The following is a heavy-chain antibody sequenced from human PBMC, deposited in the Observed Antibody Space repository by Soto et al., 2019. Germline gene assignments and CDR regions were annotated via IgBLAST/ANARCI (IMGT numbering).Heavy chain of an antibody. D-gene: IGHD2-21*02. Sequence: PGGSLRLSCAASGFTFSSYAMSWVRQAPGKGLEWVSAISGSGGSTYYADSVKGRFTISRDNSKNTLYLQMNSLRAEDTAVYYCASSASSMSIVVVTAIQFLDYWGQGTLVTVS. CDR3: ASSASSMSIVVVTAIQFLDY. CDR2: ISGSGGST. CDR1: GFTFSSYA. J-gene: IGHJ4*02. V-gene: IGHV3-23*01.